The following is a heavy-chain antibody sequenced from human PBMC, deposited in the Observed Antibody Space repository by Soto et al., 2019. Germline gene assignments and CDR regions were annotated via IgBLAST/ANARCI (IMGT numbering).Heavy chain of an antibody. V-gene: IGHV1-69*13. Sequence: GASVKVSCKASGYTFTGYYMHWVRQAPGQGLEWMGGIIPIFGTANYAQKFQGRVTITADESTSTAYMELSSLRSEDTAVYYCASPRYSSGWYYFDYWGQGTLVTVSS. CDR1: GYTFTGYY. CDR2: IIPIFGTA. J-gene: IGHJ4*02. CDR3: ASPRYSSGWYYFDY. D-gene: IGHD6-19*01.